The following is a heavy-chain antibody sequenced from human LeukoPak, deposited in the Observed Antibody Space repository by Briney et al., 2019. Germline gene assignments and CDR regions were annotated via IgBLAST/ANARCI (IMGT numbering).Heavy chain of an antibody. J-gene: IGHJ4*02. CDR2: INHSGNT. CDR1: GFTFSSYA. CDR3: ALGYHDVWER. Sequence: PGGSLRLSCAASGFTFSSYAMSWIRQPPGKGLEWIGEINHSGNTYYNPSLTGRVTISVDRSDNQFSLKVNSVTAADTAVYYCALGYHDVWERWGQGTLVTVSS. V-gene: IGHV4-34*08. D-gene: IGHD1-26*01.